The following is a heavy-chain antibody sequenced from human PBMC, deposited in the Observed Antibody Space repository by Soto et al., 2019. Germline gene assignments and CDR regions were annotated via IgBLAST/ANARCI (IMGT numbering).Heavy chain of an antibody. J-gene: IGHJ6*02. D-gene: IGHD6-13*01. CDR3: AKDRRIAAAGDPYYYGMDV. CDR2: ISWDGGST. Sequence: GGSLRLSCAASGFTFDDYTMHWVRQAPGKGLEWVSLISWDGGSTYYADSVKGRFTISRDNSKNSLYLQMNSLRTEDTALYYCAKDRRIAAAGDPYYYGMDVWGQGTTVTVSS. V-gene: IGHV3-43*01. CDR1: GFTFDDYT.